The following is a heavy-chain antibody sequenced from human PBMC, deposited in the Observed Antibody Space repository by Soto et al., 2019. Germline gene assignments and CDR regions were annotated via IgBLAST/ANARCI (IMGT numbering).Heavy chain of an antibody. J-gene: IGHJ6*02. CDR2: IIPIFGTA. CDR3: ARDLGFIAARPFYYYYGMDV. CDR1: GGTFSSYA. Sequence: QVRLVQSGAEVKKPGSSVKVSCKASGGTFSSYAISWVRQAPGQGLEWMGGIIPIFGTANYAQKFQGRVTITADESTSTAYMELSSLRSEDTAVYYCARDLGFIAARPFYYYYGMDVWGQGTTVTVSS. D-gene: IGHD6-6*01. V-gene: IGHV1-69*01.